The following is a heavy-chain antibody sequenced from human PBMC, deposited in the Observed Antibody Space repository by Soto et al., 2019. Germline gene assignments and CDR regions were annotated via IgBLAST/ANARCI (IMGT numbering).Heavy chain of an antibody. J-gene: IGHJ6*02. V-gene: IGHV3-30-3*01. Sequence: GGSLRLSCAASVFTFSSYAMHCVRQAPGKGLEWVAVISYDGSDKYYADSVKGRFTISGYNSKKTLYRQMNSLRAEDTAVYYCARERGPITMVRGIIIQNSLPHYYYYGMEVWGQGTPVTVSS. CDR3: ARERGPITMVRGIIIQNSLPHYYYYGMEV. CDR1: VFTFSSYA. CDR2: ISYDGSDK. D-gene: IGHD3-10*01.